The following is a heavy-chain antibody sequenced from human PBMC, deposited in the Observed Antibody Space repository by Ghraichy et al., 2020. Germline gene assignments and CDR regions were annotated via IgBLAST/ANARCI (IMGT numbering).Heavy chain of an antibody. Sequence: GGSLRLSCVGSGFTFSGYNLNWVRQSPGKGLEWVSYISSSSRTIFYADSVKGRFTISSDNAQNSLYLQMNSLRDEDTAVYYCAGASTVVRFYYYDGMDVWGQGTTVTVSS. D-gene: IGHD4-23*01. CDR2: ISSSSRTI. J-gene: IGHJ6*02. V-gene: IGHV3-48*02. CDR1: GFTFSGYN. CDR3: AGASTVVRFYYYDGMDV.